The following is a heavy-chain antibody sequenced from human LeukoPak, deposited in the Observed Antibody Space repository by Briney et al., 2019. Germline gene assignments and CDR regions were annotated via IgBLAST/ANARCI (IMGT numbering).Heavy chain of an antibody. CDR3: ARWAGESTIWYPALFDY. D-gene: IGHD6-13*01. J-gene: IGHJ4*02. V-gene: IGHV1-69*05. Sequence: ASVTVSFTASGCTFTNHAVSWVRQAPGQGLEWMGVIIPISSTATYAQNFQGRVTITTDEYTSTVYMELSRLTSEDTAVYYCARWAGESTIWYPALFDYWGQGTLVTVSS. CDR1: GCTFTNHA. CDR2: IIPISSTA.